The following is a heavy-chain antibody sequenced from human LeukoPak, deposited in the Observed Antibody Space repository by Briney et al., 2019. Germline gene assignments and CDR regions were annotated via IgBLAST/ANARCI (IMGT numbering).Heavy chain of an antibody. CDR2: ISSSSSTI. V-gene: IGHV3-69-1*01. Sequence: PGGSLRLSCAASGFTFSDYYMNWVPQAPGKGLEWVSSISSSSSTIYYADSVKGRFTISRDNAKNSLYLQMNSLRAEDTAVYYCARPPQTPLLWFGEEPMDYWGQGTLVTVSS. CDR3: ARPPQTPLLWFGEEPMDY. CDR1: GFTFSDYY. J-gene: IGHJ4*02. D-gene: IGHD3-10*01.